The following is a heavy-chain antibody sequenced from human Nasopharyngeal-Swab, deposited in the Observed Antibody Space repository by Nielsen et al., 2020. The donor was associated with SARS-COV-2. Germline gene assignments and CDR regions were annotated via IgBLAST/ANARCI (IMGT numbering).Heavy chain of an antibody. Sequence: ASVKVSCKASGYTFTSYGISWVRQAPGQGLEWMGWISAYNGNTNYAQKLQGRVTMTTDTSTSTAYMELSSLRSEDTAVYYCARRPYYYDSSGYASWYFDLWGRGTLVTVSS. J-gene: IGHJ2*01. CDR2: ISAYNGNT. D-gene: IGHD3-22*01. CDR3: ARRPYYYDSSGYASWYFDL. CDR1: GYTFTSYG. V-gene: IGHV1-18*01.